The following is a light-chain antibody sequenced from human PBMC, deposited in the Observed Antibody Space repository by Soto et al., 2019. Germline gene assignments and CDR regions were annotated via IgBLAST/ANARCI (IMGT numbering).Light chain of an antibody. V-gene: IGLV2-14*01. CDR2: DVS. CDR1: SSDIGAYNY. CDR3: SSSTSGNTLV. J-gene: IGLJ1*01. Sequence: QSALTQPASVSGSPGQSIAISCTGTSSDIGAYNYVSWYQQHPGKAPSLMIYDVSSRPSGVPNRFSGSKSDNTASLTISGLQAADEGHYYCSSSTSGNTLVFGTGTKLTVL.